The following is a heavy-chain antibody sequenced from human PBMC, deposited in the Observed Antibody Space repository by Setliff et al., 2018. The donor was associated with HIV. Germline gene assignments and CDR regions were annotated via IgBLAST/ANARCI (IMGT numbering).Heavy chain of an antibody. D-gene: IGHD5-12*01. CDR2: IYHSGTT. V-gene: IGHV4-38-2*01. J-gene: IGHJ4*02. Sequence: SETLSLTCAVSGYSISSGYYWGWIRQTPGKGLEWIGSIYHSGTTYYNPSLRRRVTISVDTSKNQSSLKLSSVTAADTAVYYCARQGDGYNLYHVYYFDYWGQGTLVTVSS. CDR3: ARQGDGYNLYHVYYFDY. CDR1: GYSISSGYY.